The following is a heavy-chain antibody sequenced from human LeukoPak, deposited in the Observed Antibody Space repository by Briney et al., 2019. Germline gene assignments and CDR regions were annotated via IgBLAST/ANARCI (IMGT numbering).Heavy chain of an antibody. CDR1: GGSISSYY. CDR2: IYTSGST. Sequence: SETLSLTCTVSGGSISSYYWSWIRQPAGKGLEWIGRIYTSGSTNYNPSLKSRVTMSVDTSKSQFSLKLSSVTAADTAVYYCARGPYSSGWYEEYYFDYWGQGTLVTVSS. V-gene: IGHV4-4*07. CDR3: ARGPYSSGWYEEYYFDY. D-gene: IGHD6-19*01. J-gene: IGHJ4*02.